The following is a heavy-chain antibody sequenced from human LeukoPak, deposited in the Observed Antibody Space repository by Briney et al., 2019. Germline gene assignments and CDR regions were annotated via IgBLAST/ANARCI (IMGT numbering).Heavy chain of an antibody. Sequence: PGGSLRLSCAASGFTFSTFAMIWVRQPPGKGLEWVSAISGGGGSGGSTYYADSVKGRFTISRDNSKNTLYLQMNSLRAEDTAVYYCAKNYYGSGSYYMDDYWGQGTLVTVSS. V-gene: IGHV3-23*01. CDR2: ISGGGGSGGST. CDR1: GFTFSTFA. D-gene: IGHD3-10*01. J-gene: IGHJ4*02. CDR3: AKNYYGSGSYYMDDY.